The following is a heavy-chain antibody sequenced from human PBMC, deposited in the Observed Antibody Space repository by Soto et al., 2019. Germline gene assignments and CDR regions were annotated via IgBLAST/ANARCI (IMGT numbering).Heavy chain of an antibody. CDR1: GGTFSSYA. V-gene: IGHV1-69*13. Sequence: ASVKVSCKASGGTFSSYAISWVRQAPGQGLEWMGGVIPTFGTANYAQKFQGRVTITADESTSTAYMELSSLRSEDTAVYYCAREAVCSSTSCQIGYWGQGTLVTVSS. CDR2: VIPTFGTA. J-gene: IGHJ4*02. D-gene: IGHD2-2*01. CDR3: AREAVCSSTSCQIGY.